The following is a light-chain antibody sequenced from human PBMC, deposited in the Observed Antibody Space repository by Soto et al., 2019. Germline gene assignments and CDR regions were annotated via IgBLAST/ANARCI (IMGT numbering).Light chain of an antibody. CDR3: QQYTTYPYT. J-gene: IGKJ2*01. CDR2: DAS. Sequence: DIQMTQSPSTLSASVGDRVTITCRASQSVTDWLAWYQQKPGTAPNLLIYDASRLQSGIPSRFSGSGSGTEFTLTISSLQPDDFATYYCQQYTTYPYTFGQGTKLGIK. CDR1: QSVTDW. V-gene: IGKV1-5*01.